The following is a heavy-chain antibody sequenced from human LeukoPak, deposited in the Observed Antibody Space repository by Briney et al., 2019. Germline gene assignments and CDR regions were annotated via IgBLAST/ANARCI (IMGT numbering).Heavy chain of an antibody. CDR2: IYYSGST. CDR3: ASDLSTRDYYYYYMDV. CDR1: GGSISSSSYY. J-gene: IGHJ6*03. Sequence: SETLSLTCTVSGGSISSSSYYWGWIRQPPGKGLEWIGSIYYSGSTYYNPSLKSRVTISVDTSKNQSSLKLSSVTAADTAVYYCASDLSTRDYYYYYMDVWGKGTTVTVSS. V-gene: IGHV4-39*07.